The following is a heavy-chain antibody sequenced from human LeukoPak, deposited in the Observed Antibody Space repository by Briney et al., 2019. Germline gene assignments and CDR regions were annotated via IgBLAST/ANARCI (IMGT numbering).Heavy chain of an antibody. CDR1: GFTLSSYG. D-gene: IGHD3-9*01. J-gene: IGHJ4*02. Sequence: GRSLRLSCAASGFTLSSYGMHWVRQAPGKGLEWVAVVSYDGSNKYYADSVKGRFTISRDNSKNTDYLQMNSLRPDDTATYYCARAILLTGSEYYFDSWGQGTVVTVSS. CDR2: VSYDGSNK. CDR3: ARAILLTGSEYYFDS. V-gene: IGHV3-30*03.